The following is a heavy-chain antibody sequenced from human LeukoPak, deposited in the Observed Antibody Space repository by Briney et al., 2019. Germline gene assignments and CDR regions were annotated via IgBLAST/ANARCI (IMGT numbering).Heavy chain of an antibody. CDR1: GGSISSYY. D-gene: IGHD3-22*01. J-gene: IGHJ4*02. CDR3: AREGYYYDSSGPLD. V-gene: IGHV4-59*01. Sequence: SETLSLTCTVSGGSISSYYWSWIRQPPGKGLEWIGYIYYSGSTNYNPSLKSRVIISVDTSKNQFSLKLSSVTAADTAVYYCAREGYYYDSSGPLDWGQGTLVTVSS. CDR2: IYYSGST.